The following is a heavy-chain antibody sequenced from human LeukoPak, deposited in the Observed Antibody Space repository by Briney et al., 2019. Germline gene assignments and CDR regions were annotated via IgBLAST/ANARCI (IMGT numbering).Heavy chain of an antibody. V-gene: IGHV4-4*02. J-gene: IGHJ5*02. CDR1: GGSISSSHW. CDR2: IYHSGST. Sequence: SGTLSLTCAVSGGSISSSHWWSWVRQPPGKGLEWIGEIYHSGSTNYNPSLKSRITISVDMSMNQFSLKLSSVTAADTAVYYCARDSGTTGEVKFDPWGQGTLVTVSS. CDR3: ARDSGTTGEVKFDP. D-gene: IGHD3-10*01.